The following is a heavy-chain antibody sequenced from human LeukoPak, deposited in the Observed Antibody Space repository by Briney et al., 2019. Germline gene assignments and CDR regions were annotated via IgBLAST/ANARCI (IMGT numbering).Heavy chain of an antibody. V-gene: IGHV3-30*02. CDR2: IRYEGSDI. D-gene: IGHD3-10*01. CDR1: GFIFNNYG. CDR3: AKDGRGVRIWFGEYDY. J-gene: IGHJ4*02. Sequence: GGSLRLSCAASGFIFNNYGMHWVRQSPGKGLEWVAFIRYEGSDIHYADSVKGRFTISRDNSKNTLYLQMNSLRAEDTAVYYCAKDGRGVRIWFGEYDYWGQGTLVTVSS.